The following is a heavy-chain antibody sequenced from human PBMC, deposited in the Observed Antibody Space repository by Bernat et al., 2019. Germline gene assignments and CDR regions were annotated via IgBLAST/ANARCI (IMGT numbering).Heavy chain of an antibody. D-gene: IGHD2-15*01. J-gene: IGHJ4*02. CDR2: IYPGDSDT. V-gene: IGHV5-51*01. Sequence: EVQLVQSGAEVKKPGESLKISCKGSGYSFTSYWIGWVRQMPGKGLEWMGIIYPGDSDTRYSPSFQGQVTISADKSISTAYLQWSSLKASDTAMYYCARYNDLTIAAHYFDYWGQGTLVTVSS. CDR1: GYSFTSYW. CDR3: ARYNDLTIAAHYFDY.